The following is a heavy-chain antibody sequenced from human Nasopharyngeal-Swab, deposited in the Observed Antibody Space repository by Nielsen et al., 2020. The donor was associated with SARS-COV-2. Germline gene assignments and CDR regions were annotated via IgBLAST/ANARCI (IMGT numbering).Heavy chain of an antibody. D-gene: IGHD3-10*01. V-gene: IGHV5-51*01. CDR2: IHAGDSNN. CDR1: GYSFRYYW. J-gene: IGHJ3*01. CDR3: ASRDYYGSGGNGFDV. Sequence: GESLKISCRGFGYSFRYYWIGWVRQMPGKGLEWMGIIHAGDSNNPYSPSFQGQVTISADKSISTAYLQWRSLEASDTATFFCASRDYYGSGGNGFDVWGEGTTVTVTS.